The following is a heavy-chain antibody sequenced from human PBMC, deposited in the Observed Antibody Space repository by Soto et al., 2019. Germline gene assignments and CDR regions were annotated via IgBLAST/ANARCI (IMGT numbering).Heavy chain of an antibody. Sequence: EVQLVESGGGLVKPGGSLRLSCAASGFTFSSYSMNWVRQAPGKGLEWVSSISSSSSYIYYADSVKGRFTISRDNAKNSRYLQMNSLRAEDTAVYYCARDPYYSSGDDAFDIWGQGTMVTVSS. CDR2: ISSSSSYI. J-gene: IGHJ3*02. D-gene: IGHD6-25*01. CDR3: ARDPYYSSGDDAFDI. V-gene: IGHV3-21*01. CDR1: GFTFSSYS.